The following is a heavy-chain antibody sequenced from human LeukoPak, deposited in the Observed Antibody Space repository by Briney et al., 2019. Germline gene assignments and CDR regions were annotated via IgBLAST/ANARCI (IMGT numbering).Heavy chain of an antibody. Sequence: SETLSLTCTVSGGSISSYYWSWIRQPPGKGLEWIGYIYCSGSTNYNPSLKSRVTISVDTSKNQFSLKLSSVTAADTAVYYCARERPNYYDSSGYYSKNYYYYMDVWGKGTTVTVSS. CDR1: GGSISSYY. CDR2: IYCSGST. J-gene: IGHJ6*03. CDR3: ARERPNYYDSSGYYSKNYYYYMDV. V-gene: IGHV4-59*01. D-gene: IGHD3-22*01.